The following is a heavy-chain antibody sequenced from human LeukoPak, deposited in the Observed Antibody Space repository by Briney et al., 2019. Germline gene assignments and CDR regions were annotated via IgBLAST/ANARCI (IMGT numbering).Heavy chain of an antibody. Sequence: GESLKISCKGSGYSFTSYWIGWVRQMPGKGLEWMGIIYPGDSDTRYSPSFQGQVTISADKSISTAYLQWSSLKASDTAMYYCAITRPPIVVVPAAVIDYWGQGTLVTVSS. D-gene: IGHD2-2*01. J-gene: IGHJ4*02. CDR1: GYSFTSYW. CDR3: AITRPPIVVVPAAVIDY. V-gene: IGHV5-51*01. CDR2: IYPGDSDT.